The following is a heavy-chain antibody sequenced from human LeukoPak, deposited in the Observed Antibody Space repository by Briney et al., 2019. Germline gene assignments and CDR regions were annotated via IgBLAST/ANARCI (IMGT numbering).Heavy chain of an antibody. CDR2: IYTSGST. V-gene: IGHV4-61*02. D-gene: IGHD3-3*01. Sequence: SQTLSLTCTVSGGSISSGSYYWSWIRQPAGKGLEWIGRIYTSGSTNYNPSLKNRVTISVDTSKNQFSLKLSSVTAADTAVYYCAREVEYYDFWSGYYIDYWGQGTLVTVSS. CDR1: GGSISSGSYY. J-gene: IGHJ4*02. CDR3: AREVEYYDFWSGYYIDY.